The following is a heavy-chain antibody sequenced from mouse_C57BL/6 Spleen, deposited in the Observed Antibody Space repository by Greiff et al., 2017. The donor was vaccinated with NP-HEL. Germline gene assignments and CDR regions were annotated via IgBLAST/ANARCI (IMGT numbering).Heavy chain of an antibody. Sequence: VKLQESGAELARPGASVKMSCKASGYTFTSYTMHWVKQRPGQGLEWIGYINPSSGYTKYNQKFKDKATLTADKSSSTAYMQLSSLTSEDSAVYYCARSYDYDVLLFDYWGQGTTLTVSS. CDR3: ARSYDYDVLLFDY. CDR2: INPSSGYT. CDR1: GYTFTSYT. V-gene: IGHV1-4*01. J-gene: IGHJ2*01. D-gene: IGHD2-4*01.